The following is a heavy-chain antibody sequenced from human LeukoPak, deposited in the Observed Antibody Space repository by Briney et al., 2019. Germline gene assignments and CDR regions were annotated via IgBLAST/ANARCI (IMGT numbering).Heavy chain of an antibody. J-gene: IGHJ4*02. CDR3: ARGFPYYDFWSGPDY. CDR1: GGSISSYY. Sequence: SETLSLTCTVSGGSISSYYWSWIRQPPGNGLEWIGYIYYSGSTNYNPSLKSRVTISVDTSKNQFSLKLSSVTAADTAVYYCARGFPYYDFWSGPDYWGQGTLVTVSS. D-gene: IGHD3-3*01. CDR2: IYYSGST. V-gene: IGHV4-59*01.